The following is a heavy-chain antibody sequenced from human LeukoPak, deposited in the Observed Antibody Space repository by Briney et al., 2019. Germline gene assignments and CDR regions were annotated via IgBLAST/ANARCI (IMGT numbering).Heavy chain of an antibody. D-gene: IGHD2-2*01. J-gene: IGHJ4*02. CDR3: ARAGYCSSTSCSEDYFDY. V-gene: IGHV3-21*01. Sequence: GGSLRLSCAASGFTFSSYSMNWVRQAPGKGLGWVSSISSSSSYIYYADSVKGRFTISRDNAENSLYLQMNSLRAEDTAVYYCARAGYCSSTSCSEDYFDYWGQGTLVTVSS. CDR1: GFTFSSYS. CDR2: ISSSSSYI.